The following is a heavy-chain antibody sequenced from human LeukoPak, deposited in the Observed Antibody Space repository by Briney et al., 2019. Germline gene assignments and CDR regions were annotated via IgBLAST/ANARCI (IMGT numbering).Heavy chain of an antibody. CDR3: AREEYYYDSSGPPTFDY. Sequence: ASVKVSCMASGYTFTSYYMRWVRQAPGQGLEWMGIINPSGGSTSYAQKFQGRVTMTRDTSTSTVYMELSSLRSEDTAVYYCAREEYYYDSSGPPTFDYWGQGTLVTVSS. CDR1: GYTFTSYY. CDR2: INPSGGST. V-gene: IGHV1-46*03. D-gene: IGHD3-22*01. J-gene: IGHJ4*02.